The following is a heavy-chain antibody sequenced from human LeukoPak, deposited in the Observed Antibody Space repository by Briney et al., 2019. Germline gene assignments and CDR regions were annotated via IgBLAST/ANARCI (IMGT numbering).Heavy chain of an antibody. CDR1: GGTFSSYA. J-gene: IGHJ6*04. CDR2: IIPIFGTA. CDR3: ARDAAEYYYYGMDV. V-gene: IGHV1-69*01. D-gene: IGHD2-15*01. Sequence: SVKVSCKASGGTFSSYAISWVRQAPGQGLEWMGGIIPIFGTANHAQKFQGRVTITADESTSTAYMELSSLRSEDTAVYYCARDAAEYYYYGMDVWGKGTTVTVSS.